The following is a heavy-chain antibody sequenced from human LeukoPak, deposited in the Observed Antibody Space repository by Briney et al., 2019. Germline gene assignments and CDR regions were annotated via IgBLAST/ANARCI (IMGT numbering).Heavy chain of an antibody. V-gene: IGHV4-59*08. J-gene: IGHJ4*02. CDR1: GGSISSYY. Sequence: PSETLPLTCTVSGGSISSYYWSWIRQPPGKGLEWIGYIYYSGSTNYNPSLKSRVTISVDTSKNQFSLKLSSVTAADTAVYYCARHLDYGDYGVIDFWGQGTLVTVSS. CDR3: ARHLDYGDYGVIDF. D-gene: IGHD4-17*01. CDR2: IYYSGST.